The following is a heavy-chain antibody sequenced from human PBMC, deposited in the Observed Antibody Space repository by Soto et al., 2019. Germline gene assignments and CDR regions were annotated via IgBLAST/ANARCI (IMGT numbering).Heavy chain of an antibody. Sequence: GASVKVSCKASGYTFTSYYMHWVRQAPGQGLEWMGIINPSGGSTSYAQKFQGRVTMTRDTSTSTVYMELSSLRSEDTAVYYCARDQHDFWSGYSNYYGMDVWGQGTTVTVSS. V-gene: IGHV1-46*01. CDR2: INPSGGST. CDR1: GYTFTSYY. CDR3: ARDQHDFWSGYSNYYGMDV. D-gene: IGHD3-3*01. J-gene: IGHJ6*02.